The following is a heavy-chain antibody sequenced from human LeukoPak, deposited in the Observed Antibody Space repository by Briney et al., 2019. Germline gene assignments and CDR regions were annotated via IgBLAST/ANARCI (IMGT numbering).Heavy chain of an antibody. CDR2: ISAYNGNT. V-gene: IGHV1-18*01. CDR3: ARVAYSGYDYPPVGYCSGGSCPKYFDY. CDR1: GGTFTSYG. D-gene: IGHD2-15*01. J-gene: IGHJ4*02. Sequence: GASVKVSCKASGGTFTSYGISWVRQAPGQGLEWMGWISAYNGNTNYAQKLQGRVTMTTDTSTSTAYMELRSLRSDDTAVYYCARVAYSGYDYPPVGYCSGGSCPKYFDYWGQGTLVTVSS.